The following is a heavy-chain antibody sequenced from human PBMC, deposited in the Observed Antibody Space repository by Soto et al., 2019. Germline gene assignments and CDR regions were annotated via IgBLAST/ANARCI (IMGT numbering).Heavy chain of an antibody. D-gene: IGHD2-2*01. CDR2: IKQDGSEK. J-gene: IGHJ6*02. Sequence: GGSLRLSCAACGFTFSSYWMSWVRQAPGKGLEWVANIKQDGSEKYYVDSVKGRFTISRDNAKNSLYLQMNGLRAEDTAVYYCARDPSIVLVPAATYYYYYYGMDVWGQGTTVTVSS. V-gene: IGHV3-7*01. CDR1: GFTFSSYW. CDR3: ARDPSIVLVPAATYYYYYYGMDV.